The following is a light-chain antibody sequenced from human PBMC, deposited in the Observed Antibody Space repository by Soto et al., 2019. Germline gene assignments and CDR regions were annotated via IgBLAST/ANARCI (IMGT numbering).Light chain of an antibody. CDR1: QSVSSY. V-gene: IGKV3-11*01. J-gene: IGKJ4*01. Sequence: EIVLTQSPATLSLSPVERATRSCMASQSVSSYLAWYQQKPGQAPRLLIYDASNRATGIPARFSGSGSGTDFTLTISSLEPEDFAVYYCQQRSDWPLTFGGGTKVDIK. CDR3: QQRSDWPLT. CDR2: DAS.